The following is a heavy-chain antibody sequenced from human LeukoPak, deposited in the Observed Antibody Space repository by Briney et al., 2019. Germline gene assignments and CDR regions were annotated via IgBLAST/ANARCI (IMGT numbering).Heavy chain of an antibody. CDR2: ISGSGGST. D-gene: IGHD6-13*01. CDR1: GFTFSSYA. Sequence: PGGSLRLSCAASGFTFSSYAMSWVRQAPGKGLEWVSAISGSGGSTYYADSVKGRFTISRDNSKNTLYLQMNSLRAEDTAVYYCARLRSSSYAFDIWGQGTMVTVSS. J-gene: IGHJ3*02. V-gene: IGHV3-23*01. CDR3: ARLRSSSYAFDI.